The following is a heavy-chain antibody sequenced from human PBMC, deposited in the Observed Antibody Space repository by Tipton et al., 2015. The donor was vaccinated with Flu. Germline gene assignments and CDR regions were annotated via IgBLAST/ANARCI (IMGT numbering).Heavy chain of an antibody. D-gene: IGHD3-10*02. CDR3: ARLSYYDVDLKNFYFDY. Sequence: TLSLTCTVSSGSIRSTNYFCAWIRQPPGKRLELIGSIYPSGTTYYNPSLKSRVTISVDMSKSQFSLKLRSVTAADTAVYYCARLSYYDVDLKNFYFDYWGQGALVTVSS. V-gene: IGHV4-39*01. CDR2: IYPSGTT. CDR1: SGSIRSTNYF. J-gene: IGHJ4*02.